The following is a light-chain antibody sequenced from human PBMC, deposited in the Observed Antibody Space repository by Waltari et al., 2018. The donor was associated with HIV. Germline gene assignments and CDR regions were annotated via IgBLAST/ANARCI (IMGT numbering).Light chain of an antibody. CDR2: WAS. J-gene: IGKJ2*01. CDR1: QSVLYSFNNENY. V-gene: IGKV4-1*01. CDR3: QQYYSTPYT. Sequence: DIVMTQSPDSLAVSLGARATINCKSSQSVLYSFNNENYLAWYQQKPGQPPKLLIYWASTRESGVPDLFSGSGSGTDFTLTISSLQAEDVAVYYCQQYYSTPYTFGQGTKLEIK.